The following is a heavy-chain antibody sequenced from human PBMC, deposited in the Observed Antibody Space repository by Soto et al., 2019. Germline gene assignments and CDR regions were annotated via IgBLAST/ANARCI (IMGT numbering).Heavy chain of an antibody. D-gene: IGHD6-13*01. Sequence: SETLSLTCAFYCGSLSGYYWSWIRQPPGKGLEWIGEINHSGSTNYNPSLKSRVTISVDTSRNQFSLKLSSVTAADTAVYYCARESSSWSTVESWGQGTLVTVSS. CDR3: ARESSSWSTVES. CDR2: INHSGST. J-gene: IGHJ5*02. CDR1: CGSLSGYY. V-gene: IGHV4-34*01.